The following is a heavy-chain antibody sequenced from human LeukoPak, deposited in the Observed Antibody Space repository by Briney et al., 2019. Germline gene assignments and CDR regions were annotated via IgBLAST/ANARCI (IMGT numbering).Heavy chain of an antibody. CDR3: AREWGDYSPMIYYYMDV. V-gene: IGHV1-18*01. CDR2: ISAYNGNT. CDR1: GYTFTSYG. J-gene: IGHJ6*03. D-gene: IGHD4-17*01. Sequence: GASVKVSCKASGYTFTSYGISWVRQAPGQGLEWMGWISAYNGNTNYAQKLQGRVTMTTDTSTSTAYMELSRLRSDDTAVYYCAREWGDYSPMIYYYMDVWGKGTTVTISS.